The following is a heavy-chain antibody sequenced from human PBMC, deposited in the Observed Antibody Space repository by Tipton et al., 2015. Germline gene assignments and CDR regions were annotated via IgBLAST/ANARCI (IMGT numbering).Heavy chain of an antibody. CDR2: INPYNGNT. D-gene: IGHD4-23*01. CDR3: ARAVSGKFADY. CDR1: GYTFTTFG. Sequence: QVQLVQSGAEVKKPGASVRVSCKASGYTFTTFGIIWVRQAPGQGLEWMGWINPYNGNTDYAQTLQGRVTLTTDTSASTAYMDLRSLRSDDTAAYYCARAVSGKFADYWGQGALVTVSS. J-gene: IGHJ4*02. V-gene: IGHV1-18*01.